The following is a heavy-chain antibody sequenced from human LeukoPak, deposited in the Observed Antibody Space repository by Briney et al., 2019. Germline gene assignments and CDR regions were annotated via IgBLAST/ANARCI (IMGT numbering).Heavy chain of an antibody. J-gene: IGHJ5*02. CDR2: IYTSGST. Sequence: PSETLSLTCTVSGVSISSGSYYWSWLRQPAGKGLEWIGRIYTSGSTNYNPSLKSRVTISVDTSKNQFSLKLSSVTAADTAVYYCARGVEYGNWFDPWGQGTLVTVSS. CDR3: ARGVEYGNWFDP. D-gene: IGHD2/OR15-2a*01. V-gene: IGHV4-61*02. CDR1: GVSISSGSYY.